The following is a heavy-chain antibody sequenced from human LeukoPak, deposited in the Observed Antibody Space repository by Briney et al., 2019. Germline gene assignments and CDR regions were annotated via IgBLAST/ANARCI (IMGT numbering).Heavy chain of an antibody. Sequence: PGGSLRLSCAASGFTFSSYSMNWVRQAPGKGLEWVAVISYDGSNKYYADSVKGRFTISRDNSKNTLYLQMNSLRAEDTAVYYCAKVHYDILTGYYIMEYYFDYWGQGTLVTVSS. CDR1: GFTFSSYS. D-gene: IGHD3-9*01. CDR2: ISYDGSNK. V-gene: IGHV3-30*18. CDR3: AKVHYDILTGYYIMEYYFDY. J-gene: IGHJ4*02.